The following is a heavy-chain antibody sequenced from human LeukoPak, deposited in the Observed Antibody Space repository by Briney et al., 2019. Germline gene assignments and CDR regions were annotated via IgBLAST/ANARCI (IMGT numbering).Heavy chain of an antibody. D-gene: IGHD1-26*01. Sequence: GGSLRLSCAASGFTFSSYAMHWVRQAPGKGLEWVAVISYDGSNKYYADSVKGRFTISRDNSKNTLYLQMNSLRAEDTAVYYCARDGSYWDQGTLVTVSS. CDR1: GFTFSSYA. V-gene: IGHV3-30*01. CDR3: ARDGSY. CDR2: ISYDGSNK. J-gene: IGHJ4*02.